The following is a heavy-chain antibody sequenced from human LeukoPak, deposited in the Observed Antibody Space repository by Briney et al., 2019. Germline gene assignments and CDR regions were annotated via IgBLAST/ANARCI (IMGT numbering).Heavy chain of an antibody. CDR1: GFTFSSHP. J-gene: IGHJ4*02. V-gene: IGHV3-23*01. Sequence: GGSLRLSCAASGFTFSSHPMSWVRLAPGKGLEWVSSIRGSGDSTYYADSVKGRFTISRDNTKNTLYLQMNSLRAEDTAVYYCAKSKDSSGWYGSDYWGQGTLVTVSS. D-gene: IGHD6-19*01. CDR2: IRGSGDST. CDR3: AKSKDSSGWYGSDY.